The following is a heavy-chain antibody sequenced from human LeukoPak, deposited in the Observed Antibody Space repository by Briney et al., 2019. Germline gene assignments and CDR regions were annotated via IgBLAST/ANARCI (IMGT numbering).Heavy chain of an antibody. CDR1: GFTFSSYS. D-gene: IGHD3-10*01. Sequence: PGGSLRLSCAASGFTFSSYSMNWVRQAPGKGLEWVSSISSSSSYIYYADSVKGRFTISRDNAKNSLYLQMNSPRAEDTAVYYCARDYYGSGSPYRDAFDIWGQGTMVTVSS. CDR3: ARDYYGSGSPYRDAFDI. CDR2: ISSSSSYI. J-gene: IGHJ3*02. V-gene: IGHV3-21*01.